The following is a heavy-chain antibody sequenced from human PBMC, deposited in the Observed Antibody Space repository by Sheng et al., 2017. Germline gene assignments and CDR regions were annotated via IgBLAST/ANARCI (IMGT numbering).Heavy chain of an antibody. D-gene: IGHD3-16*01. CDR3: ARDPYLGMSDY. CDR1: GGSISSRSDY. Sequence: QPHLQESGPGLVRPSETLSLTCTVSGGSISSRSDYWGWIRQPPGKGLEWIGSIYYRGSTFYNPSLKSRVTISLDTSKNQFSLRLSSVTAADTAVYYCARDPYLGMSDYWGQGNPGHRLL. CDR2: IYYRGST. J-gene: IGHJ4*02. V-gene: IGHV4-39*07.